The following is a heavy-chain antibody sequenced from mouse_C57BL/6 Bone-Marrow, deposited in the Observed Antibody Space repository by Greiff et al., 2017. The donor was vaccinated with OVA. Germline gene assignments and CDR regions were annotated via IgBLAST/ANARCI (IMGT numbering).Heavy chain of an antibody. D-gene: IGHD2-2*01. Sequence: EVQLVESGGGLVKPGGSLKLSCAASGFTFSSYAMSWVRQTPEKRLEWVATISDGGSYTYYPDNVKGRFTISRDNAKNNLYLQMSHLKSEDTAMYYCASLWLRRGRYYAMDYWGQGTSVTVSS. CDR1: GFTFSSYA. CDR2: ISDGGSYT. V-gene: IGHV5-4*01. J-gene: IGHJ4*01. CDR3: ASLWLRRGRYYAMDY.